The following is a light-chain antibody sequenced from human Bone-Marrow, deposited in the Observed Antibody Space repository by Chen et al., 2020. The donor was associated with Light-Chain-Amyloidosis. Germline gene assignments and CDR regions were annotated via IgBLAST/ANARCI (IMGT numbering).Light chain of an antibody. V-gene: IGLV3-25*03. CDR1: DLPTKY. CDR3: QSADSSGTYEVI. J-gene: IGLJ2*01. CDR2: RDT. Sequence: SYVLTHPPSRSESPGQTPRITRPGDDLPTKYAYWYQQKPGQAPVLVIHRDTERPSGISERFSGSSSGTTATLTISGVQAADEADYHCQSADSSGTYEVIFGGGTKLTVL.